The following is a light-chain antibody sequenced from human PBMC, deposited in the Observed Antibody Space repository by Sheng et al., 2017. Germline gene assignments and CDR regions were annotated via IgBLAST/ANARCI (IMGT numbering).Light chain of an antibody. CDR2: RDD. Sequence: QSVLTQPPSVSGTPGQTVTVSCSGSSSNIGSDTVNWYQQLPGTAPKLLIFRDDQRPSGIPERFSGSNSGNTATLIISGTRAVDEAAYYCQAWDSTTAVVFGGGTILTVL. CDR1: SSNIGSDT. CDR3: QAWDSTTAVV. J-gene: IGLJ2*01. V-gene: IGLV1-44*01.